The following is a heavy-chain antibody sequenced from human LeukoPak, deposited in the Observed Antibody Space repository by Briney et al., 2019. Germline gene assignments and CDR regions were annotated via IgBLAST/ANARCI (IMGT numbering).Heavy chain of an antibody. J-gene: IGHJ4*02. CDR2: IYTSGST. V-gene: IGHV4-4*07. CDR3: SAMSGTAMASH. CDR1: GGSISSYY. Sequence: NPSETLSLTCTVSGGSISSYYWSWIRQPAGKGLEWIGRIYTSGSTNYNASLKSRVSMSVDTSKNQFSLKLTSVTAADTAIYYCSAMSGTAMASHWGQGTLVTVAS. D-gene: IGHD5-18*01.